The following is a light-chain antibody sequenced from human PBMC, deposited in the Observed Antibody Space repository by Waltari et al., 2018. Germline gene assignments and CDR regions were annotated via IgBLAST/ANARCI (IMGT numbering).Light chain of an antibody. CDR1: RSNIGTNY. V-gene: IGLV1-51*02. Sequence: QSVLTQPPSVSAAPGQRVTIPCSGGRSNIGTNYVSWYRQFPGTAPKLLIYEDTERPSGIAGRFSGSKSGTSATLDITGLQAGDEADYYCGTWDSSLSGAVFGGGTHLTVL. CDR3: GTWDSSLSGAV. J-gene: IGLJ7*01. CDR2: EDT.